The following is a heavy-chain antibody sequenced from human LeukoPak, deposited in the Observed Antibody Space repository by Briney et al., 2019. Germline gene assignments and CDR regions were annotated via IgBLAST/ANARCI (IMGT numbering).Heavy chain of an antibody. Sequence: PSETLSLTCAVYGGSFSGYYWSWIRQPPGKGLEWIGEINHSGSTNYNPCLKSRVTISVDTSKNQFSLKLSSVTAADTAVYYCARGLYGSGYYYYYYMDVWGKGTTVTVSS. J-gene: IGHJ6*03. CDR3: ARGLYGSGYYYYYYMDV. D-gene: IGHD3-10*01. CDR1: GGSFSGYY. CDR2: INHSGST. V-gene: IGHV4-34*01.